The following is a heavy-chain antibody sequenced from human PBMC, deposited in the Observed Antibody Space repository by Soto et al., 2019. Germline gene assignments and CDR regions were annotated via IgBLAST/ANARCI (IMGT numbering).Heavy chain of an antibody. CDR1: GDSISNSRYY. V-gene: IGHV4-39*01. CDR3: ARQWEAAGPPDC. J-gene: IGHJ4*02. Sequence: QLQLQESGPGLVKPSETLSLTCTVSGDSISNSRYYWGWIRQSPGEGLEWIGAIYFSGSTYYNPSLKSRLTLSVYTSKNQFSLKLSSVTASDTAVYYCARQWEAAGPPDCWGQGTLVTVS. D-gene: IGHD6-13*01. CDR2: IYFSGST.